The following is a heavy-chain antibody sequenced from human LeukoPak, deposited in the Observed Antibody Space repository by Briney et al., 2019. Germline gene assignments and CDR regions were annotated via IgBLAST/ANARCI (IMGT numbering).Heavy chain of an antibody. CDR1: GFTFSSYA. Sequence: GGSLRLSCAASGFTFSSYAMSWVRQAPGKGLEWVSVISSSGGSIDYAESVKGRFTISRDNSKNTLYLQMNSLRAEDTAVYYCAKDYGAAPSHHDYWGQGTLVTVSS. V-gene: IGHV3-23*01. CDR2: ISSSGGSI. CDR3: AKDYGAAPSHHDY. D-gene: IGHD6-13*01. J-gene: IGHJ4*02.